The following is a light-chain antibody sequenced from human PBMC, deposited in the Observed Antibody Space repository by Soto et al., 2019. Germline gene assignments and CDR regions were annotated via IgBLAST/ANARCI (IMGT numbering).Light chain of an antibody. CDR3: QQSNDSWT. V-gene: IGKV3D-15*01. J-gene: IGKJ1*01. Sequence: EILITYSPATLAVSPDERATVSWRASQSVSNNLAWYQQKPGQAPRLLIYGASTRATGIQARFSGSGSGTEFTLTISRLKSEDFEVYYCQQSNDSWTCGQGTTGDIK. CDR1: QSVSNN. CDR2: GAS.